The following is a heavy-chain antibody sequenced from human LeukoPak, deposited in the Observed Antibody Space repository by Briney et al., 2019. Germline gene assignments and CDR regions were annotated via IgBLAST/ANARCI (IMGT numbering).Heavy chain of an antibody. CDR1: GFTFSSYW. J-gene: IGHJ4*02. CDR2: INSDGSST. CDR3: AGDFGIAEVY. V-gene: IGHV3-74*01. Sequence: GGSLRLSCAASGFTFSSYWMHWVRQAPGKGLVWGSRINSDGSSTNYADSVKGRFTISRDNAKNTLYLQMNSLRAEDTAVYYCAGDFGIAEVYWGQGTLVTVSS. D-gene: IGHD6-13*01.